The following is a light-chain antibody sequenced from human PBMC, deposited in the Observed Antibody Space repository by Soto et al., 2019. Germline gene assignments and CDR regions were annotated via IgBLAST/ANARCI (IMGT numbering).Light chain of an antibody. CDR3: QKYNSGPWT. J-gene: IGKJ1*01. CDR1: QGISNY. Sequence: DIQMIQSPSSLAASVGDTVTITCRASQGISNYLAWYQQKPGKVPQLLIYGVSTLQSGVPSRFSGSGSGADFSLTISSLQPEDVATYYCQKYNSGPWTFGQGTKVEI. V-gene: IGKV1-27*01. CDR2: GVS.